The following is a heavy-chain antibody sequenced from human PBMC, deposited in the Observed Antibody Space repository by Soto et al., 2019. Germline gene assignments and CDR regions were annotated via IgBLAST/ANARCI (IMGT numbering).Heavy chain of an antibody. CDR3: ASGVFGLVSPVIGGY. CDR1: GFTFGSDS. CDR2: ISRTSNYI. D-gene: IGHD3-3*01. J-gene: IGHJ4*02. V-gene: IGHV3-21*01. Sequence: GGSLRLSCAASGFTFGSDSMNWVRQAPGKGLEWVSSISRTSNYIYYTDSVKGRFTISRDNAKNSIYLQMNSLRAEDTATYYCASGVFGLVSPVIGGYWGQG.